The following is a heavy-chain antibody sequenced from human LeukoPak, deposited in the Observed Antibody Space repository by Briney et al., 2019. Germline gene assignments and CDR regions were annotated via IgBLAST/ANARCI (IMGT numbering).Heavy chain of an antibody. V-gene: IGHV4-30-2*01. CDR2: IYHSGST. CDR1: GGSISSSSYY. CDR3: ARVRGDYCSSTSCYRRYYYMDV. Sequence: PSETLSLTCTVSGGSISSSSYYWSWIRQPPGKGLEWIGYIYHSGSTYYNPSLKSRVTISVDRSKNQFSLKLSSVTAADTAVYYCARVRGDYCSSTSCYRRYYYMDVWGKGTTVTVSS. J-gene: IGHJ6*03. D-gene: IGHD2-2*02.